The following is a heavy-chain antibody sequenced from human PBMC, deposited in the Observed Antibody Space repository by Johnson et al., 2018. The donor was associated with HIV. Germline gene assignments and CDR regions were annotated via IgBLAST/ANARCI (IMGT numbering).Heavy chain of an antibody. D-gene: IGHD3-3*01. CDR3: ARGGRYRFLEWSISDAFDI. CDR1: GFTFSNYW. CDR2: IKQDGSEK. J-gene: IGHJ3*02. Sequence: VQLVESGGGLVQPGGSLRLSCAASGFTFSNYWMSWVRQAPGKGLEWVAHIKQDGSEKYYVDSVKGRFTISRDNAKNSLYLQMNSLRAEDTAVYYCARGGRYRFLEWSISDAFDIWGQGTMVTVSS. V-gene: IGHV3-7*01.